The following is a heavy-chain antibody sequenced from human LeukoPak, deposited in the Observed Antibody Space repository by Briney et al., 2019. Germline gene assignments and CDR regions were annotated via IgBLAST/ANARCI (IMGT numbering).Heavy chain of an antibody. Sequence: GGSLRLSCATSGFPFKSFWMSWVRQAPGKGLEWVASINPDATVKYYVDSVKGRFTISRDNGADSVYLEMSSLRAEDTAVYFCARLQGTYTTYDYWGQGTLVTVSS. CDR3: ARLQGTYTTYDY. D-gene: IGHD3-10*01. J-gene: IGHJ4*02. V-gene: IGHV3-7*01. CDR2: INPDATVK. CDR1: GFPFKSFW.